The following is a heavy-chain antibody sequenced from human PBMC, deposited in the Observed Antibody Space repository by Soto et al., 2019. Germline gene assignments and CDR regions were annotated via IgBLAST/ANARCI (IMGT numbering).Heavy chain of an antibody. D-gene: IGHD2-2*01. CDR2: ISGSGGST. V-gene: IGHV3-23*01. CDR3: AKGPYCSSTSCYGSVFDY. CDR1: GFTFSSYA. Sequence: GGSLRLSCEASGFTFSSYAMSWVRQAPGKGLEWVSAISGSGGSTYYADSVKGRFTISRDNSKNTLYLQMNRLRAEDTAVYYCAKGPYCSSTSCYGSVFDYWGQGTLVTVSS. J-gene: IGHJ4*02.